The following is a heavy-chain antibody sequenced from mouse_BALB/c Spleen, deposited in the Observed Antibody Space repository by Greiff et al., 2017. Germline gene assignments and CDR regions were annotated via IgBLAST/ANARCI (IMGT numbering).Heavy chain of an antibody. CDR3: ARNYYGKDFDY. CDR1: GFNITDYY. CDR2: IDPENGNT. D-gene: IGHD1-1*01. V-gene: IGHV14-1*02. Sequence: VQLQQSGAELVRPGALVKLSCKASGFNITDYYMHWVKQRPEQGLEWIGWIDPENGNTNYDPKFQGKASITADTSSNTAYLQLRSLTSEDTAVYECARNYYGKDFDYGGQGTRLTVSS. J-gene: IGHJ2*03.